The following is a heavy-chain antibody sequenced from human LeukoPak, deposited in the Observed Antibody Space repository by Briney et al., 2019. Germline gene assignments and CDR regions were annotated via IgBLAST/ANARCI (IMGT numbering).Heavy chain of an antibody. Sequence: SETLSLTCAVYSGSFTGYFWSWIRQPPGKGLEWIGEITHSGSTNYNPSLKSRVTISVDTSKNQFSLKLTSVTAADTAVYYCARYRSYCTSTTCYRDWFDPWGQGTLVTVSS. CDR3: ARYRSYCTSTTCYRDWFDP. J-gene: IGHJ5*02. CDR1: SGSFTGYF. V-gene: IGHV4-34*01. CDR2: ITHSGST. D-gene: IGHD2-2*01.